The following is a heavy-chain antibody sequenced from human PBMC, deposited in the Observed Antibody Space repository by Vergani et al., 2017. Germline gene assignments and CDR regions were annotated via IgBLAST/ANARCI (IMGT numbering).Heavy chain of an antibody. CDR3: VTSTGYCTNGVCYTKNYYYYGMDV. CDR1: GFTFSSYS. Sequence: EVQLVESGGGLVQPGGSLRLSCAASGFTFSSYSMNWVRQAPGKGLEWVSYISSSSTIYYADSVKGRFTISRDNAKNSLYLQMNSLRAEDTAVYYCVTSTGYCTNGVCYTKNYYYYGMDVWGQGTTVTVSS. CDR2: ISSSSTI. D-gene: IGHD2-8*01. J-gene: IGHJ6*02. V-gene: IGHV3-48*01.